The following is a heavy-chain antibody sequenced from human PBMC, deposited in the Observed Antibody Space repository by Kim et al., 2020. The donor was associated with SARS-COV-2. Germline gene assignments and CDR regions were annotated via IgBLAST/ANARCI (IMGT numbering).Heavy chain of an antibody. CDR1: GGSISSYY. V-gene: IGHV4-59*01. CDR2: IYYSGST. CDR3: ARVTAVLLWFGELKDYYFDY. D-gene: IGHD3-10*01. J-gene: IGHJ4*02. Sequence: SETLSLTCTVSGGSISSYYWSWIRQPPGKGLEWIGYIYYSGSTNYNPSLKSRVTISVDTSKNQFSLKLSSVTAADTAVYYCARVTAVLLWFGELKDYYFDYWGQGTLVTVSS.